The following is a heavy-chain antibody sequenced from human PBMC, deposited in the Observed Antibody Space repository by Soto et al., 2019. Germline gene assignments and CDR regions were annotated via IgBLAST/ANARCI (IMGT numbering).Heavy chain of an antibody. CDR2: ISGSGGST. Sequence: EVQLLESGGGLVQPGGSLRLSCAASGFTFSSYAMSWVRQAPGKGLEWVLAISGSGGSTYYADSVKGRFTISRDNSKNTLYQQMNSLRAEDTAVYYCAKDPCDSSGYPTYFDYWGQGTLVTVSS. CDR1: GFTFSSYA. V-gene: IGHV3-23*01. CDR3: AKDPCDSSGYPTYFDY. D-gene: IGHD3-22*01. J-gene: IGHJ4*02.